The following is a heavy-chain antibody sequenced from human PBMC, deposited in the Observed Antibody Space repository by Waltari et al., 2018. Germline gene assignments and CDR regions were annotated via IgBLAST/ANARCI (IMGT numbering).Heavy chain of an antibody. CDR2: IYSCGST. V-gene: IGHV3-53*02. J-gene: IGHJ2*01. CDR1: GFTVSSNY. D-gene: IGHD4-17*01. CDR3: ARAPYLDYGDFYWYFDL. Sequence: EVQLVETGGGLIQPGGSLRLSCAASGFTVSSNYMSWVRQAPGKGLEWVSVIYSCGSTYYADSVKGRFTISRDNSKNTLYLQMNSLRAEDTAVYYCARAPYLDYGDFYWYFDLWGRGTLVTVSS.